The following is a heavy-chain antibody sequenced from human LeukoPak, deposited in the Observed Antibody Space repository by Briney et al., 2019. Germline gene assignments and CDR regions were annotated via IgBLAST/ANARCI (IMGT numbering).Heavy chain of an antibody. Sequence: SETLSLTCTVSGGSISSYYWSWIRQPPGKGLEWIGYIYYSGSTDYNPSLKSRVTISVDTSKNQFSLKLSSVTAADTAVYYCARGVVVGASPNYYYYGMDVWGQGTTVTVSS. D-gene: IGHD1-26*01. CDR2: IYYSGST. CDR1: GGSISSYY. CDR3: ARGVVVGASPNYYYYGMDV. J-gene: IGHJ6*02. V-gene: IGHV4-59*08.